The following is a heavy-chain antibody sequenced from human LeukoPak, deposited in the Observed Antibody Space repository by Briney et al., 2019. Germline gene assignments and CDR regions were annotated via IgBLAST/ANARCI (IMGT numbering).Heavy chain of an antibody. D-gene: IGHD3-22*01. J-gene: IGHJ5*02. CDR2: ISGYNGNT. V-gene: IGHV1-18*01. CDR3: ARDEARYSSGYYPNWFDP. Sequence: ASVKVSCKASGYTFSSYGISWVRQAPGQGLEWMGWISGYNGNTHYAHNLQGRVTMTTDTTTSTAYMELRSLRSDDTAVYYCARDEARYSSGYYPNWFDPWGQGTLVTVSS. CDR1: GYTFSSYG.